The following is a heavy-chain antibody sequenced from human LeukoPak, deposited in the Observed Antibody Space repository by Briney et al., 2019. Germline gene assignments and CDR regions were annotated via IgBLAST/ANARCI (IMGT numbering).Heavy chain of an antibody. D-gene: IGHD3-10*02. V-gene: IGHV3-74*01. CDR1: GFTFSGYR. J-gene: IGHJ4*02. CDR3: ERIIYARRDSGYVVRAFDS. Sequence: GGSLRLSCAASGFTFSGYRMHWVRQAPGKGLVWVSRVNSDESDTTYADSVKGRFTISRDNAKNTLYLQMNSLRADDTAVYFCERIIYARRDSGYVVRAFDSGGRGPLAPVSS. CDR2: VNSDESDT.